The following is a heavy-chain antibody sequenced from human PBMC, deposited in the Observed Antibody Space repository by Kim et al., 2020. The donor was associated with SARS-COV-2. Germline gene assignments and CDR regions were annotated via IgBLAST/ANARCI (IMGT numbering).Heavy chain of an antibody. Sequence: DSVKGRFTISRDNSKNTLYLQMSSLRAEDTAVYYCVKDGGIQLWLIYFDYWGQGTLVTVSS. J-gene: IGHJ4*02. D-gene: IGHD5-18*01. V-gene: IGHV3-64D*06. CDR3: VKDGGIQLWLIYFDY.